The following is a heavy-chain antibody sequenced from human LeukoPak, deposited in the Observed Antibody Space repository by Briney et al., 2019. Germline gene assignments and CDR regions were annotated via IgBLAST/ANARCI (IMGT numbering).Heavy chain of an antibody. Sequence: GGSLRLYCAASGLTFSDYYMSWIRQARGKGLEWLSYINIGGTNTHYADSVKGRFTISRDNAKKSLYLEMTNLRAEDTAVYYCATDGAGFDTWGQGVLVTVSS. J-gene: IGHJ5*02. V-gene: IGHV3-11*01. CDR3: ATDGAGFDT. CDR2: INIGGTNT. CDR1: GLTFSDYY.